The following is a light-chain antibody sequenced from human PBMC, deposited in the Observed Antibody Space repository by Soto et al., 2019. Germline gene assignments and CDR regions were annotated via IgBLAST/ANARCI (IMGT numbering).Light chain of an antibody. V-gene: IGKV3-15*01. J-gene: IGKJ1*01. CDR3: QQYNNWPPWT. CDR2: GAS. Sequence: EIVMTQSPATLSVSPGERATLSCRASQSVSSNVAWYQQIPGQTPRLLIYGASTRATGIPVRFSGSGSGTEFTLTISSLQSEDFAVYYCQQYNNWPPWTFGQGTKVDIK. CDR1: QSVSSN.